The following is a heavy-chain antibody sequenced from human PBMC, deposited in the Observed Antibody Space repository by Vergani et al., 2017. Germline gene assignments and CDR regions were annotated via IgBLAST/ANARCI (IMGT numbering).Heavy chain of an antibody. V-gene: IGHV1-69*15. J-gene: IGHJ6*02. D-gene: IGHD3-3*01. CDR2: IIPIFGTA. Sequence: QVQLVQSGAEVKKPGSSVKVSCKASGGTFSSYAISWVRQAPGQGLEWMGRIIPIFGTANYAQKFQGRVTITADESTSTAYMELSSLRSEDTAVYYCARETGSYYDFWSGYLYYYGMDVWGQGTTVTVSS. CDR3: ARETGSYYDFWSGYLYYYGMDV. CDR1: GGTFSSYA.